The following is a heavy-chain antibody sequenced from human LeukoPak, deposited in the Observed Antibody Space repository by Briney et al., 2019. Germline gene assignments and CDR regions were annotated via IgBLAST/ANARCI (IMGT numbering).Heavy chain of an antibody. J-gene: IGHJ4*02. CDR3: ARHVSSSNEDY. D-gene: IGHD2-8*01. CDR1: GYTFSNYY. Sequence: ASVKVSCKASGYTFSNYYMHWVRQAPGQGLEWMGWINPSSSGTNFAQKFQGRVTMTRDTSISTAYMELHGLRSDDTAVYYCARHVSSSNEDYWGQGTLVTVSS. CDR2: INPSSSGT. V-gene: IGHV1-2*02.